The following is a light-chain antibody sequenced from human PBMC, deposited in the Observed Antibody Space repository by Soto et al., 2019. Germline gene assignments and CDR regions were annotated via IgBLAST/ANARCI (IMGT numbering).Light chain of an antibody. J-gene: IGLJ3*02. CDR3: CSYAGGYTWV. CDR2: NVY. Sequence: QSALTQPRSVSGSPGQSVTISCTATGSDVGGFNYVSWYQHHPGKAPKLVIHNVYKRSSGVPDRFSGSRSGNTASLTIFGLQADDEADYYCCSYAGGYTWVFGGGTKLTVL. CDR1: GSDVGGFNY. V-gene: IGLV2-11*01.